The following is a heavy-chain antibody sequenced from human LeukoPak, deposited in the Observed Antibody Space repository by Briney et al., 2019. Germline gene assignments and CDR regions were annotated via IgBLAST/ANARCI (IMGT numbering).Heavy chain of an antibody. CDR1: GFTFSSYG. Sequence: GGSLRLSCTASGFTFSSYGMHWVRQAPGKGLEWVAFTRYDGSNEHYADSVKGRFTISRDNSKNTVNLQMNSLRAEDTAIYYCGGSGSYYFSPEKRDAFDIWGQGTMVTVSS. D-gene: IGHD1-26*01. V-gene: IGHV3-30*02. J-gene: IGHJ3*02. CDR3: GGSGSYYFSPEKRDAFDI. CDR2: TRYDGSNE.